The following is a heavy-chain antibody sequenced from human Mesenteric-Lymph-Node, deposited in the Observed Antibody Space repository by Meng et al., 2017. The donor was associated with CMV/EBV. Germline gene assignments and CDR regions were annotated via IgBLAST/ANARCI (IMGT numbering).Heavy chain of an antibody. CDR3: VKDYTSGSYYGAFEY. CDR1: GFTFNRSS. Sequence: GGSLRLSCAASGFTFNRSSINWVRQAPGKGLQWVSYIDTSGSTIYYADSVKGRFTISRDNDKNSLYLQMNSLRSEDTAFYYCVKDYTSGSYYGAFEYWGQGALVTVSS. J-gene: IGHJ4*02. D-gene: IGHD1-26*01. V-gene: IGHV3-48*04. CDR2: IDTSGSTI.